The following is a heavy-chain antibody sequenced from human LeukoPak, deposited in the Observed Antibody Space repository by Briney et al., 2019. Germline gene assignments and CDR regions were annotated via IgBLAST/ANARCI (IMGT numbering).Heavy chain of an antibody. V-gene: IGHV1-69*05. J-gene: IGHJ4*02. D-gene: IGHD5-12*01. CDR1: GGTFSSYA. CDR2: IIPIFGTA. Sequence: SVKVSCKASGGTFSSYAISWVRQAPGQELEWMGGIIPIFGTANYAQKFQGRVTITTDESTSTAYMELSSLRSEDTAVYYCARGASCGYDCWELDYWGQGTLVTVSS. CDR3: ARGASCGYDCWELDY.